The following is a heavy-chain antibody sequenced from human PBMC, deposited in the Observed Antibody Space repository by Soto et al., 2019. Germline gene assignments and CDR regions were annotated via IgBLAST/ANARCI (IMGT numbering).Heavy chain of an antibody. CDR2: MVGDGSSP. CDR1: GFIFRTYA. V-gene: IGHV3-23*01. CDR3: AKDLRPDGRYDLDY. D-gene: IGHD1-26*01. Sequence: EVQLLESGGGLAQPGGSLRLSCAASGFIFRTYAMNWVRQAPGKGLEWVSVMVGDGSSPDYADSVRGRFTISRDNSKNTLYLQMNNLRAEDTAVYYCAKDLRPDGRYDLDYWGQGTLVTVSS. J-gene: IGHJ4*02.